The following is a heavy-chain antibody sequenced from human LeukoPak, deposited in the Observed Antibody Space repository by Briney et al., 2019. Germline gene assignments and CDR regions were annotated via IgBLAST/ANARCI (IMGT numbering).Heavy chain of an antibody. CDR1: GFPFSSYA. CDR2: ISGSGGST. Sequence: GGSLRLSCAASGFPFSSYAMSWVRQAPGKGLEWVSAISGSGGSTYYADSVKGRFTISRDNSKNTLYLQMNSLRAEDTAVYYCAKDRAFLLAGTHAFDIWGQGTMVTVSS. D-gene: IGHD6-19*01. J-gene: IGHJ3*02. V-gene: IGHV3-23*01. CDR3: AKDRAFLLAGTHAFDI.